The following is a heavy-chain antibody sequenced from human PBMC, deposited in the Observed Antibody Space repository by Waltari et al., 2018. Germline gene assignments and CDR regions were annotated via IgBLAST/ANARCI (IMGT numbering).Heavy chain of an antibody. CDR1: GGSFSGYY. J-gene: IGHJ6*02. D-gene: IGHD5-18*01. Sequence: QVQLQQWGAGLLKPSETLSLTCAVYGGSFSGYYWSWIRQPPGQGLEWIGEINHSGSTNYNPSLKSRVTISVDTSKNQFSLKLSSVTAADTAVYYCARHPSSYGLYYYYYYGMDVWGQGTTVTVSS. V-gene: IGHV4-34*01. CDR2: INHSGST. CDR3: ARHPSSYGLYYYYYYGMDV.